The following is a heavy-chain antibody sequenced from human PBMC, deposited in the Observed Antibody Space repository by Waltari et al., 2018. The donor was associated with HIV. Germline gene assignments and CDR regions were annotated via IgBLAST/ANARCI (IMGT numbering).Heavy chain of an antibody. J-gene: IGHJ4*02. Sequence: QLQLQESGPGLVKPSETLSLTCTVSGGSISSSSYYWGWIRQPPGKGLEWIGSIYYSGSTYDNPSLKSRVTISVDTSKNQFSLKLSSVTAADTAVYYCARDRELLWFGEFQPFDYWGQGTLVTVSS. D-gene: IGHD3-10*01. V-gene: IGHV4-39*07. CDR1: GGSISSSSYY. CDR3: ARDRELLWFGEFQPFDY. CDR2: IYYSGST.